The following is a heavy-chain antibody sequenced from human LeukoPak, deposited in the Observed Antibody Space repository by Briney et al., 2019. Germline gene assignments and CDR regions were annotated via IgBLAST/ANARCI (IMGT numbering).Heavy chain of an antibody. D-gene: IGHD6-6*01. CDR3: AKDPYSSSPFDY. CDR1: GFTFSSYA. CDR2: ISGSGGST. J-gene: IGHJ4*02. Sequence: GGSLRLSCAASGFTFSSYAMRWVRQAPGKWLEWVSAISGSGGSTYYADSVKGRFTISRDNSKNTLYLQMNSLRAEDTAVYYCAKDPYSSSPFDYWGQGTLVTVSS. V-gene: IGHV3-23*01.